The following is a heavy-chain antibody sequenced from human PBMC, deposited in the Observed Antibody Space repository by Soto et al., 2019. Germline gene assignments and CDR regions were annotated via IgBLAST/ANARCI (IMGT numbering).Heavy chain of an antibody. V-gene: IGHV4-34*01. J-gene: IGHJ6*03. CDR2: INDSGDI. CDR1: GGSFSGYQ. D-gene: IGHD3-10*01. Sequence: QVQLQQWGAGLLKPSKTLSLTCAVYGGSFSGYQWSWIRQTPGKGLEWIGGINDSGDINYNPSLKSRVTILVDSPKKQISLRLSSVAAADTAVYYCARGLILWFGELSRRGGYYYYMDVCGKGTTVTVSS. CDR3: ARGLILWFGELSRRGGYYYYMDV.